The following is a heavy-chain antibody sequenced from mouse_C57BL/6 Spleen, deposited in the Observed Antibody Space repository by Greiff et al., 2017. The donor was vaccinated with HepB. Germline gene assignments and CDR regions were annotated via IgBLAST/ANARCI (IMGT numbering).Heavy chain of an antibody. CDR3: ARDYYGGHAGFAY. D-gene: IGHD1-1*02. CDR2: IDPNSGGT. CDR1: GYTFTSYW. V-gene: IGHV1-72*01. J-gene: IGHJ3*01. Sequence: QVQLQQPGADLVKPGASVKLSCKASGYTFTSYWMHWVKQRPGRGLEWIGRIDPNSGGTKYNEKFKSKATLTVDNPTSTAYMQLSSLRSEDSAVYYCARDYYGGHAGFAYWGQGTLVTVSA.